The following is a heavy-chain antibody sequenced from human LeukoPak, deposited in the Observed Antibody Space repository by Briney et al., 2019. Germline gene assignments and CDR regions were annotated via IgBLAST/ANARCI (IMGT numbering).Heavy chain of an antibody. CDR3: AKSAGYTSGSQHNFDY. J-gene: IGHJ4*02. V-gene: IGHV3-23*01. CDR2: MSGGGDKT. CDR1: GLTFSSQA. Sequence: GGSLRLSCAASGLTFSSQAMIWVRQAPAKGLEWVSAMSGGGDKTYYADSVKGRFTISRDNSKNTLYVQMNNLKVEDTAVYYCAKSAGYTSGSQHNFDYWGQGTLVTVSS. D-gene: IGHD3-22*01.